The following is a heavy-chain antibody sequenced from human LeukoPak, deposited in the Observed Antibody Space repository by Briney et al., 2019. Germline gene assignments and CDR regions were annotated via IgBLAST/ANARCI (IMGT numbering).Heavy chain of an antibody. Sequence: GGSLRLSCAASGFTFSSYSMNWVRQAPGKGLEWVSYISSSSSTIYYADSVKGRFTISRDNAKNSLYLQMNSLRAEDTAVYYCARGSMIGPAAFDIWGQGTMVTVSS. CDR1: GFTFSSYS. V-gene: IGHV3-48*01. CDR3: ARGSMIGPAAFDI. CDR2: ISSSSSTI. D-gene: IGHD3-22*01. J-gene: IGHJ3*02.